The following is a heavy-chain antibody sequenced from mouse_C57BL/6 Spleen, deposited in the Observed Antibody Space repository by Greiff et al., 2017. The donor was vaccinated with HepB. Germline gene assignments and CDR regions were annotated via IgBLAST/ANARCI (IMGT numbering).Heavy chain of an antibody. CDR1: GYTFTSYW. CDR2: INPSNGGT. Sequence: QVQLKQPGTELVKPGASVKLSCKASGYTFTSYWMHWVKQRPGQGLEWIGNINPSNGGTNYNEKFKSKATLTVDKSSSTAYMQLSSLTSEDSAVYYCARGATVVAGYFDYWGQGTTLTVSS. CDR3: ARGATVVAGYFDY. J-gene: IGHJ2*01. V-gene: IGHV1-53*01. D-gene: IGHD1-1*01.